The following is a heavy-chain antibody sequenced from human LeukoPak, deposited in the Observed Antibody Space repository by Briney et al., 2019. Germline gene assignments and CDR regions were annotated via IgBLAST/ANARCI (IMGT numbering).Heavy chain of an antibody. Sequence: PGGSLRLSCAASGFNFVDYAMHWVRQVPGKGLEWVSGISYNSGTIVYADSVKGRFTISRDNARNSLFLQMNSLRAEDMALYYCAKSKGGSSSPFDYWGQGTLVTVSS. V-gene: IGHV3-9*03. J-gene: IGHJ4*02. CDR3: AKSKGGSSSPFDY. CDR1: GFNFVDYA. CDR2: ISYNSGTI. D-gene: IGHD1-26*01.